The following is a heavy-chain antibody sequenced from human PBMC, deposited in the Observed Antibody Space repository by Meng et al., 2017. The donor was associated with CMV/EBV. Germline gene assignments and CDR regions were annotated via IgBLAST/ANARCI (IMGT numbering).Heavy chain of an antibody. D-gene: IGHD2-8*01. CDR2: ISSGSTI. Sequence: GESLKISCAASGFTFSSYEMNWVRQAPGKGLEWVSYISSGSTIYYADSVKGRFTISRDNAKNSLYLQMNSLRAEDTAVYYCARGYCTNGVCYQRGGNDYWGQGTLVTVSS. CDR3: ARGYCTNGVCYQRGGNDY. V-gene: IGHV3-48*03. CDR1: GFTFSSYE. J-gene: IGHJ4*02.